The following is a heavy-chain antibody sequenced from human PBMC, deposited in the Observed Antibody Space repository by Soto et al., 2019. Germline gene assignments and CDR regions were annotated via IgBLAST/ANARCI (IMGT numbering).Heavy chain of an antibody. D-gene: IGHD3-10*01. V-gene: IGHV3-33*01. Sequence: QVQLVESGGGVVQPGRSLRLSCAASGFTFSSYGMHWVRQAPGKGLEWVAVIWYDGSNKYYADSVKGRFTISRDNSKNTLYLQMNSPRAEDTAVYYCARGRPGGSYYFDYWGQGTLVTVSS. CDR1: GFTFSSYG. CDR2: IWYDGSNK. CDR3: ARGRPGGSYYFDY. J-gene: IGHJ4*02.